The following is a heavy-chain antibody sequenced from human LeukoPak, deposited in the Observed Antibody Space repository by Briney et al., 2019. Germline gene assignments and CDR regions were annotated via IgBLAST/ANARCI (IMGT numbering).Heavy chain of an antibody. CDR3: ASGTSTYYELYF. CDR1: GGSINSYS. CDR2: IYYSGSS. V-gene: IGHV4-59*01. Sequence: SETLSLTCTVSGGSINSYSWSWIRQPPGNGLEWIGNIYYSGSSKYNPSLRSRVTISVDTSKNQFSLKLNSVTTADTAVYYCASGTSTYYELYFWGQGTLVTVSS. J-gene: IGHJ4*02. D-gene: IGHD3-3*01.